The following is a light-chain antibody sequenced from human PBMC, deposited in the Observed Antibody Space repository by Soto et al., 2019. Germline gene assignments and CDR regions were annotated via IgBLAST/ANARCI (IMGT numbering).Light chain of an antibody. V-gene: IGKV2-28*01. J-gene: IGKJ1*01. CDR1: QSLLHSNGYNY. CDR2: LGS. CDR3: MQHLQSWT. Sequence: DIVMTQSPLSLPVTPGEPASISCRSSQSLLHSNGYNYLDWYLQKPGQSPQLLIYLGSNRASGVPDRFSGSGSGTDFTLKISRVDAEDVGVYYCMQHLQSWTCGQGTKVEIK.